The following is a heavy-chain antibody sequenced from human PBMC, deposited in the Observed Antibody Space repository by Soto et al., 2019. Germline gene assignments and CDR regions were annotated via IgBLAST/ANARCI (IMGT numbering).Heavy chain of an antibody. V-gene: IGHV3-74*01. Sequence: GGSLRLSCAASGFTFSSYWMYWVRQAPGKGLVWVSRTNSDGSDTSYADSVKGRFTISRDNAKNTLYLQMNSLRAEDTAVYYCARQRGWCVFDYWGQGTLVTVSS. D-gene: IGHD2-8*02. CDR3: ARQRGWCVFDY. CDR1: GFTFSSYW. CDR2: TNSDGSDT. J-gene: IGHJ4*02.